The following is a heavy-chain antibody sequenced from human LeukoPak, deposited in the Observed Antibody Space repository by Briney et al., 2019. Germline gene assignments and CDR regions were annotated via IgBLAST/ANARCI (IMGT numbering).Heavy chain of an antibody. Sequence: PSETLSLTCAVYGGSFSGYFWSWIRQPPGKGLEWIGEVNHGGSTNYNPSLKSRVTISVDTSKNQFSLKLSSVTAADTAVYYCARDSLWYSYYFDYWGQGTLVTVSS. J-gene: IGHJ4*02. D-gene: IGHD2-21*01. V-gene: IGHV4-34*01. CDR1: GGSFSGYF. CDR3: ARDSLWYSYYFDY. CDR2: VNHGGST.